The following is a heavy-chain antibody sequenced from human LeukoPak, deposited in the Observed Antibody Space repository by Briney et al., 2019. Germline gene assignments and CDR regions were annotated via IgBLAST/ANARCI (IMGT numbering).Heavy chain of an antibody. D-gene: IGHD2-2*01. CDR2: IYTSGST. J-gene: IGHJ3*01. V-gene: IGHV4-61*02. CDR1: GGSISSGSYY. CDR3: ARMELGSTSRGPL. Sequence: SETLSLTCTVSGGSISSGSYYWSWIRQPAGKGLEWIGRIYTSGSTNYNPSLKSRVTISVDTSKNQFSLKLSSVTAADTAVYYCARMELGSTSRGPLWGQGTMVTVSS.